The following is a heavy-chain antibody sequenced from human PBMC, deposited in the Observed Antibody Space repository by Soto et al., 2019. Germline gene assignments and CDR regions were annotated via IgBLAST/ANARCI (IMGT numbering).Heavy chain of an antibody. V-gene: IGHV3-33*01. CDR3: ARDWEDIVVVVAATPSCYFDL. J-gene: IGHJ2*01. CDR1: GFTFSSYG. D-gene: IGHD2-15*01. CDR2: RWYDGSNK. Sequence: QVQLVESGGGVVQPGRSLRLSCAASGFTFSSYGMHWVRQAPGKGLEWVAVRWYDGSNKYYADSVKGRFTISRDTSKNTLYLQMNSLRAEDTAVYYCARDWEDIVVVVAATPSCYFDLWGRGPLVTLSS.